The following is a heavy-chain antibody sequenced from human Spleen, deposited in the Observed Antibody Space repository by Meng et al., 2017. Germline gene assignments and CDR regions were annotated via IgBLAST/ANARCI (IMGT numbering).Heavy chain of an antibody. V-gene: IGHV3-43D*04. D-gene: IGHD1-26*01. CDR2: ISWDGGST. CDR1: GFTFDDYA. Sequence: GGSLRLSCAASGFTFDDYAMHWVRQAPGKGLEWVSLISWDGGSTYYADSVKGRFTISRDNSKNSLYLQMNSLRAEDTALYYCARGLPALIVGPTYYGLDVWGQGTTVTVSS. CDR3: ARGLPALIVGPTYYGLDV. J-gene: IGHJ6*02.